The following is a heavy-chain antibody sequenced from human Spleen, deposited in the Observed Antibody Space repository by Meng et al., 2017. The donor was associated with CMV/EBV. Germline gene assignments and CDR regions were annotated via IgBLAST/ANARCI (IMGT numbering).Heavy chain of an antibody. CDR3: ARVSRYCGGDCYSWFDP. D-gene: IGHD2-21*01. V-gene: IGHV3-74*01. Sequence: FNFSSYWVHWVVRAPGRGLVWVSRINRDESSTSYADSVKDRFAISRDNAKNTLYLQMNSLRAEDTAVYYCARVSRYCGGDCYSWFDPWGQGTLVTVSS. CDR2: INRDESST. J-gene: IGHJ5*02. CDR1: FNFSSYW.